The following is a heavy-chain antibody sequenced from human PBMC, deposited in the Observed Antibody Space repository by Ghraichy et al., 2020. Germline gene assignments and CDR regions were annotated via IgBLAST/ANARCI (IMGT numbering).Heavy chain of an antibody. D-gene: IGHD6-19*01. J-gene: IGHJ3*02. V-gene: IGHV1-46*01. CDR2: INPSGGST. Sequence: ASVKVSCKASGYTFTSYYMHWVRQAPGQGLEWMGIINPSGGSTSYAQKFQGRVTMTRDTSTSTVYMELSSLRSEDTAVYYCARDLKIAVAGIHAFDIWGQGTMVTVSS. CDR3: ARDLKIAVAGIHAFDI. CDR1: GYTFTSYY.